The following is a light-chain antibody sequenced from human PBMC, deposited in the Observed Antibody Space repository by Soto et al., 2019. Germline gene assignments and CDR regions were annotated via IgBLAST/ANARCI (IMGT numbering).Light chain of an antibody. CDR3: QQSDSTPYT. CDR1: QSISSW. Sequence: DIQMTQSPSTLSASVGDRVGITCRASQSISSWLAWYQQKPGKAPRLLIYDASSLLSGVPSRFSGRVSWTDFTLTIASLQPEDLSTYYGQQSDSTPYTFGQGTKVYIK. J-gene: IGKJ2*01. V-gene: IGKV1-39*01. CDR2: DAS.